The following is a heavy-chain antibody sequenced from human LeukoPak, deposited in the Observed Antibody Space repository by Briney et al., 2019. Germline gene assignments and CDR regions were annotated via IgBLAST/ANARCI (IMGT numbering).Heavy chain of an antibody. CDR3: ARSGSGSYFLFDY. J-gene: IGHJ4*02. CDR2: ISAYNGNT. V-gene: IGHV1-18*01. D-gene: IGHD3-10*01. Sequence: GASVKVSCKASRYTFTSYGISWVRQAPGQGLEWMGWISAYNGNTNYAQKLQGRVTVTTDTSTSTACMELRSLRSDDTAVYYCARSGSGSYFLFDYWGQGTLVTVSS. CDR1: RYTFTSYG.